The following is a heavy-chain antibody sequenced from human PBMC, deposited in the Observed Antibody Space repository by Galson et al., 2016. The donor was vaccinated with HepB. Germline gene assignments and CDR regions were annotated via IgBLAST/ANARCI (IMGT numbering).Heavy chain of an antibody. CDR3: TTDRGYSSGWYYYGMDV. CDR1: GFTFSDHA. J-gene: IGHJ6*02. Sequence: SLRLSCAASGFTFSDHAMSWFRQAPGKGLEWVSGISDSGGNTYFADSVKGRFTISRDNSRNTLYLQMNSLKTEDTAVYYCTTDRGYSSGWYYYGMDVWGQGTTVTVSS. V-gene: IGHV3-23*01. CDR2: ISDSGGNT. D-gene: IGHD6-19*01.